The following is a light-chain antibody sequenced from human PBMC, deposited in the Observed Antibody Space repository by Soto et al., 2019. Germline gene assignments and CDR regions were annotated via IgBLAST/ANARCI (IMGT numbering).Light chain of an antibody. CDR3: QRYGSSPLT. CDR1: QTVSSNY. CDR2: DAC. J-gene: IGKJ4*01. Sequence: ETVLTQSPGPLSLSPGERATLSCRASQTVSSNYLAWYKQKPGQAPRLLIYDACTRATGIPDRFSGSGSGTDFTLTISRREPEDFAVYYCQRYGSSPLTFGGGTKVEI. V-gene: IGKV3-20*01.